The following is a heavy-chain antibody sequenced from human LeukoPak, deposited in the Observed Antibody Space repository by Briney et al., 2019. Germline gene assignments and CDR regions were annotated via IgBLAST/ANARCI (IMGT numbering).Heavy chain of an antibody. CDR1: GGSISSYY. V-gene: IGHV4-59*08. D-gene: IGHD3-9*01. J-gene: IGHJ6*02. CDR2: IYYSGST. Sequence: PSETLSLTCTVSGGSISSYYWSWIRQPPGKGLEWIGYIYYSGSTNYNPSLKSRVTISVDTSKNQFSLKLSSVTAADTAVYYCASALTSNDILTGSGMDVWGQGTMVTVSS. CDR3: ASALTSNDILTGSGMDV.